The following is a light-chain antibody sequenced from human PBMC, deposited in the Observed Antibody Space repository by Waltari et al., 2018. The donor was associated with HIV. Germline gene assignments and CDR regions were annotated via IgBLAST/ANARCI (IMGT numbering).Light chain of an antibody. J-gene: IGLJ2*01. CDR3: AVWDDTLNGPV. CDR1: NSNVGRNY. CDR2: RNN. Sequence: QPVLTQPPSTSGTSGQRVTISRSRSNSNVGRNYIYWYRQFPGAAPNLLIYRNNQRPSGVADRFSGSKSGTSASLAISGLRSGDEADYYCAVWDDTLNGPVFGGGTRVTVL. V-gene: IGLV1-47*01.